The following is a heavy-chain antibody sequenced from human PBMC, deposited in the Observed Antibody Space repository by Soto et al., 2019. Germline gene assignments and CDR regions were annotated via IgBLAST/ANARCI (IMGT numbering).Heavy chain of an antibody. CDR1: GGSISSGGYY. CDR2: IYYSGST. Sequence: QVQLQESGPGLVKPSQTLSLTCTVSGGSISSGGYYWSWIRQHPGKGLEWIGYIYYSGSTYYNPSLKSRVTISVKTSKNQFSLRLSSVTAADTAVYYCWRDSKIFGGAGNYYDYYMDAWGKGTTVTVSS. CDR3: WRDSKIFGGAGNYYDYYMDA. J-gene: IGHJ6*03. D-gene: IGHD3-3*01. V-gene: IGHV4-31*03.